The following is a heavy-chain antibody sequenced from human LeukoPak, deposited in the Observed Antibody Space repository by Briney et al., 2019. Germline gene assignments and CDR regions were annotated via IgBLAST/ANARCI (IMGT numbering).Heavy chain of an antibody. CDR2: INHSGNT. Sequence: SETLSLTCAVYGGSFSVYYWSWIRHPPGKGREWIGEINHSGNTNYNPSLKSRVPISQDTSKNQFSRKLSSVTAAETAVYYCVIYSSGSRPDFDYWGQGTLVTVSS. J-gene: IGHJ4*02. CDR1: GGSFSVYY. D-gene: IGHD6-19*01. V-gene: IGHV4-34*01. CDR3: VIYSSGSRPDFDY.